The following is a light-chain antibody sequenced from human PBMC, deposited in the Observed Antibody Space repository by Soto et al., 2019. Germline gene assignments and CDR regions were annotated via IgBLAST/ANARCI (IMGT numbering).Light chain of an antibody. CDR2: RNN. V-gene: IGLV1-47*01. J-gene: IGLJ3*02. CDR3: AAWDDSRSAWV. CDR1: SSNIGSNY. Sequence: QSVLTQPPSASGTPGQRVTISCSGSSSNIGSNYVYWYQQLPGTAPKLLLYRNNQRPSGVPDRFSGSKSGTSASLAISGLRSEDEADDYCAAWDDSRSAWVFGGGTKLTVL.